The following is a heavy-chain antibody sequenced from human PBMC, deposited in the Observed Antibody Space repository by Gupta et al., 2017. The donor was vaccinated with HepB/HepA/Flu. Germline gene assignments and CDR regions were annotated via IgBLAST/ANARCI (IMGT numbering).Heavy chain of an antibody. Sequence: EVHLLHSGGGLVQSGGSLRLACAAFGLTTTGPALSWVYQAPGKGLEWVSGVGSDMRTHYADSVKGRFTISRDNSQNTVSLEMNSLRAEDTAVYYCAKDLHFWSAMDVWGEGTTVTVSS. CDR3: AKDLHFWSAMDV. CDR1: GLTTTGPA. CDR2: VGSDMRT. D-gene: IGHD3-3*02. J-gene: IGHJ6*03. V-gene: IGHV3-23*01.